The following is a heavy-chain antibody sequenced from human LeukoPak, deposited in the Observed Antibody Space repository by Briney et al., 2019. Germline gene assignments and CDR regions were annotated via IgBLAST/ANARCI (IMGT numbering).Heavy chain of an antibody. J-gene: IGHJ4*02. V-gene: IGHV3-7*01. D-gene: IGHD6-13*01. CDR2: IKNDGAVK. Sequence: GESLRLSCAASGFTLSSYSMNWVRQAPGKGLEWVANIKNDGAVKNYVDSVKGRFTISRDNAKNSLYLQMSSLRAEDTAVYYCAKDSYSKGDFWGQGVLVTVSS. CDR1: GFTLSSYS. CDR3: AKDSYSKGDF.